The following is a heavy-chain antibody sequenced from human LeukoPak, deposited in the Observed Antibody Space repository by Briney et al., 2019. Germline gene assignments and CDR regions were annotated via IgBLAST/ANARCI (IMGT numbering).Heavy chain of an antibody. V-gene: IGHV3-30*02. Sequence: GGSLRLSCAPSGFTFSSYGMHWVRQAPGKGLEWVAFIRNDGSIRYYADSLKGRFTISRDNSKNTLYLQMSSLRVEDTAVYYCAKAGLVRGGALDSWGQGTLVTVSS. CDR3: AKAGLVRGGALDS. CDR1: GFTFSSYG. J-gene: IGHJ4*02. CDR2: IRNDGSIR. D-gene: IGHD4/OR15-4a*01.